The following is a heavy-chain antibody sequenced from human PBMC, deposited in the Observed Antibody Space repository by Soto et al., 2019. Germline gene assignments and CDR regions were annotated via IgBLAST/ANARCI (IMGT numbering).Heavy chain of an antibody. CDR3: ARDWEGGTAEISDY. CDR1: GYTFSTYG. CDR2: ISGHNGNT. V-gene: IGHV1-18*01. J-gene: IGHJ4*02. Sequence: QVQLVQSGPEVKKPGASVKVSCKTSGYTFSTYGITWVRQAPGQGLEWMGWISGHNGNTMYAQNVQDRVTMTTDTSTGTAYMEMRSLTSGDTAVYFCARDWEGGTAEISDYWGQGTLVTVSP. D-gene: IGHD1-26*01.